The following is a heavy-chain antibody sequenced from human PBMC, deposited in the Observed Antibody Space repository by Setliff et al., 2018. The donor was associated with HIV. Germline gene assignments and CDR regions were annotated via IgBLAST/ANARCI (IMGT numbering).Heavy chain of an antibody. J-gene: IGHJ4*02. CDR2: VTPDGGDK. CDR1: GFTFSNYN. D-gene: IGHD2-21*01. V-gene: IGHV3-7*01. CDR3: VRDLARVIAH. Sequence: PGGSLRLSCAASGFTFSNYNMSWVRQAPGKGLEWVASVTPDGGDKYYANSMRGRFTISRGNDKNAVYLQMNSLTAEDTALYYCVRDLARVIAHWGQGTLVTVSS.